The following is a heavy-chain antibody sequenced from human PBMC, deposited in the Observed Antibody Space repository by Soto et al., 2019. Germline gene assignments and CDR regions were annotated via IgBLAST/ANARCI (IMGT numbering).Heavy chain of an antibody. J-gene: IGHJ4*02. D-gene: IGHD6-13*01. Sequence: ASVKVSCKASGYTFTAFYMNWVRQAPGQGLEWMGWVNPNTGVTKYAQKFQGRVTMTRDTSINTAYMELSGLTSDDTAVYYCAKEGYSSSWPGFDYWGQGTLVTVSS. CDR3: AKEGYSSSWPGFDY. CDR2: VNPNTGVT. CDR1: GYTFTAFY. V-gene: IGHV1-2*02.